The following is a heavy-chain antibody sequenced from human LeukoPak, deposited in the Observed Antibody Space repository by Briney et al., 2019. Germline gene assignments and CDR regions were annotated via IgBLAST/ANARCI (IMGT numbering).Heavy chain of an antibody. D-gene: IGHD3-22*01. Sequence: PGGSLRLSCSASGFTFRNYAMSWVRQAPGKGLEWVSTFSGRGGSIYYADSLKGRFTISRDNSMNTLFLQMNSLRAEDTAVYYCAKDWDYYDSGAYYYFDYWGQGTLVTVSS. CDR3: AKDWDYYDSGAYYYFDY. CDR1: GFTFRNYA. CDR2: FSGRGGSI. V-gene: IGHV3-23*01. J-gene: IGHJ4*02.